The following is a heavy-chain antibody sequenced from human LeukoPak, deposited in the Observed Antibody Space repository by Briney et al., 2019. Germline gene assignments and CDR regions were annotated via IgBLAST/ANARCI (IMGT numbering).Heavy chain of an antibody. V-gene: IGHV1-46*01. CDR3: VRDFMYNTACTGC. D-gene: IGHD1-1*01. CDR1: GYSFTSHY. CDR2: INPSGSST. J-gene: IGHJ4*02. Sequence: ASVKVSCKASGYSFTSHYMHWVRQAPGQGLEWMGLINPSGSSTLYAQKFQGRVTITADESTSTAYMELSSLRPEDTAVYYCVRDFMYNTACTGCWGQGTLVTVSS.